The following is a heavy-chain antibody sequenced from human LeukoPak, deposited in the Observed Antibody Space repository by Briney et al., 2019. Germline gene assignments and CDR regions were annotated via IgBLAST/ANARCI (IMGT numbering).Heavy chain of an antibody. D-gene: IGHD5-18*01. V-gene: IGHV1-18*01. CDR3: ARGMTWRQLWLRAYNWFDP. J-gene: IGHJ5*02. CDR1: GYTFTSYG. CDR2: ISAYNGNT. Sequence: ASVKVSCKASGYTFTSYGISWVRQAPGQGLAWMGWISAYNGNTHYAQKLQGRVIMPTDTSPRTAYMELSSLRSDETAAYYCARGMTWRQLWLRAYNWFDPWGQGTLVTVSS.